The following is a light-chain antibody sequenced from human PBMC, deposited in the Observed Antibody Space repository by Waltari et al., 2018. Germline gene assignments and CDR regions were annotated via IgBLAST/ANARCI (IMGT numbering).Light chain of an antibody. CDR2: ASS. J-gene: IGKJ3*01. V-gene: IGKV1-39*01. CDR3: QQSYSTPPFT. Sequence: DIQMTQSPSSLSASVGDSVTITCRASQSISSYLNWFQQKPGKAPKLLIYASSSLQSGVPSRFSGSGSETDFTLTISSLQPEDFATYYCQQSYSTPPFTFGPGTKVDIK. CDR1: QSISSY.